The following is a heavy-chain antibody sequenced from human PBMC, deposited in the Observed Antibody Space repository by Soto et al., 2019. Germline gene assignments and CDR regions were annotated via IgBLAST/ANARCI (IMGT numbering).Heavy chain of an antibody. D-gene: IGHD1-1*01. J-gene: IGHJ3*02. Sequence: GGSLRLSCAASGFTFSSYDMHWVRQATGKGLEWVSAIGTAGDTYYPGSVKGRFTISRENAKNSLYLQMNSLRAGDTAVYYCARVESSHAFDIWGQGTMVTVSS. CDR1: GFTFSSYD. V-gene: IGHV3-13*01. CDR3: ARVESSHAFDI. CDR2: IGTAGDT.